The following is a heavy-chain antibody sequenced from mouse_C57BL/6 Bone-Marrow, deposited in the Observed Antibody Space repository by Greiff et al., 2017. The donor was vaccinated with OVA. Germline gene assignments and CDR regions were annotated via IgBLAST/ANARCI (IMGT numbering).Heavy chain of an antibody. D-gene: IGHD2-10*02. CDR2: INPSNGGT. V-gene: IGHV1-53*01. CDR1: GYTFTSYW. CDR3: ARLEGYGEGFDY. J-gene: IGHJ2*01. Sequence: QVQLQQPGTELVKPGASVKLSCKASGYTFTSYWMYWVKQRPGQGLEWIGNINPSNGGTNYNEKFKSKATLTVDKSSSTAYMQLSSLTSEDSAVYYCARLEGYGEGFDYWGQGTTLTVSS.